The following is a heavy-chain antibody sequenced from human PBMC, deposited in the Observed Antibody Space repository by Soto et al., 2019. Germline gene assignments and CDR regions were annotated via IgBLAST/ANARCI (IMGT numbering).Heavy chain of an antibody. V-gene: IGHV3-30-3*01. CDR1: GFTFSSYA. CDR3: ASWSWGVRGVIIMNAQFVDGLAV. Sequence: GGSLRLSCAASGFTFSSYAMHWVRQAPGKGLEWVAVISYDGSNKYYADSVKGRFTISRDNSKNTLYLQMNSLRAEDTAVYYCASWSWGVRGVIIMNAQFVDGLAVPGQRTSVPGSS. J-gene: IGHJ6*02. D-gene: IGHD3-10*01. CDR2: ISYDGSNK.